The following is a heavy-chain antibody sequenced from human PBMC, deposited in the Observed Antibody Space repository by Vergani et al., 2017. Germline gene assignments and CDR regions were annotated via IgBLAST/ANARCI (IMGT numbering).Heavy chain of an antibody. CDR2: ISVYNGET. Sequence: QVQLVQSGAELKKPGASVKVSCEGSGYTFRNYGISWVRQAPGEGLEWLGWISVYNGETKFAQKFQGRVTLTRDTSTDTAYMEMGSLSSDDTAVYYCARDRGNSGDYSFDYWGQGTLVTVSS. J-gene: IGHJ4*02. D-gene: IGHD5-12*01. CDR3: ARDRGNSGDYSFDY. CDR1: GYTFRNYG. V-gene: IGHV1-18*04.